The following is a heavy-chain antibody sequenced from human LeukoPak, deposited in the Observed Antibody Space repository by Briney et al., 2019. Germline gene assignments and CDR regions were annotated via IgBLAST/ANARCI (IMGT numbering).Heavy chain of an antibody. CDR2: IKSILDGGTT. V-gene: IGHV3-15*01. D-gene: IGHD1-1*01. Sequence: PGGPLRLSCAASGFTFNNAWMNCVREAPGKGLECVGRIKSILDGGTTDYAAPVKGRFAISRDDSEDTLYLQMNSLKTEDTAVYYCTTTTYSANWGQGTLVTVSS. CDR3: TTTTYSAN. CDR1: GFTFNNAW. J-gene: IGHJ4*02.